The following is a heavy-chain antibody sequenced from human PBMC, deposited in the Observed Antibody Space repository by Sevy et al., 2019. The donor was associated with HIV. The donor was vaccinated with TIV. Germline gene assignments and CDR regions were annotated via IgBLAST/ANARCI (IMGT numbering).Heavy chain of an antibody. V-gene: IGHV4-39*01. CDR1: GGSISSSSYF. J-gene: IGHJ6*03. Sequence: SETLSLTCTVSGGSISSSSYFWGWIRQPPGKGLEWIGSIYYSGSTYYNPSLKSRVTISVDTSKNQFSLKLSSVTAADTAVYYRVRDYYMDVWGKGTTVTVSS. CDR2: IYYSGST. CDR3: VRDYYMDV.